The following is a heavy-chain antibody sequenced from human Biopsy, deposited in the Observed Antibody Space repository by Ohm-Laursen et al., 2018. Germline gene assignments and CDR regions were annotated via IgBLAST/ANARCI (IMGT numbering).Heavy chain of an antibody. CDR3: ARGSGYFKLDV. D-gene: IGHD5-12*01. CDR1: GESSSGYF. V-gene: IGHV4-34*01. Sequence: GTLSLTYAVNGESSSGYFWNWIRQPPGKGLEWIGEINQSGSTKYNPSLKRRATLSADSSNSQFSLRLTSVTAADTAIYYCARGSGYFKLDVWGQGTTVTVSS. J-gene: IGHJ6*02. CDR2: INQSGST.